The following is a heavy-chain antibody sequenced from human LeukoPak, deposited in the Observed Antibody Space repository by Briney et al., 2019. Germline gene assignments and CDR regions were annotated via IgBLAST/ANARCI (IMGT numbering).Heavy chain of an antibody. Sequence: SETLSLTCAVYGGSFSGYCWSWIRQPPGKGLEWIGEINHSGSTNYNPSLKSRVTISVDTSKNQFSLKLSSVTAADTAVYYCARGYGSGSYGWFDPWGQGTLVTVSS. D-gene: IGHD3-10*01. V-gene: IGHV4-34*01. J-gene: IGHJ5*02. CDR1: GGSFSGYC. CDR2: INHSGST. CDR3: ARGYGSGSYGWFDP.